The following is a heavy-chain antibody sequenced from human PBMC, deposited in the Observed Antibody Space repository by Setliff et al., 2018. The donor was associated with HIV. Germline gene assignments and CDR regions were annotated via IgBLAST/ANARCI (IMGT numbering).Heavy chain of an antibody. J-gene: IGHJ6*03. V-gene: IGHV1-18*01. Sequence: SVKVSCKASGYIFNSYGISWVRQAPGQGLEWMGWISAYNGNTNYAQKVQGRVSMTTDTSTSTAYMELRSLRSDDTAVYYCARDHYDILTGYYRTYYYMDVWGKGTTVTVSS. D-gene: IGHD3-9*01. CDR3: ARDHYDILTGYYRTYYYMDV. CDR2: ISAYNGNT. CDR1: GYIFNSYG.